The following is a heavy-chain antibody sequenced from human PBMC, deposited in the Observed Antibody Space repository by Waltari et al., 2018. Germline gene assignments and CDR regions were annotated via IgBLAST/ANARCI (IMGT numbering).Heavy chain of an antibody. CDR2: INHSGST. D-gene: IGHD3-10*01. Sequence: QVQLQQWGAGLLKPSETLSLTCAVYGGSFSGYYWSWIRQPPGKGREWIGEINHSGSTNYNPSLKSRVTISVDTSKNQFSLKLSSVTAADTAVYYCARGYGSGSYPTRYYYYGMDVWGQGTTVTVSS. V-gene: IGHV4-34*01. CDR3: ARGYGSGSYPTRYYYYGMDV. J-gene: IGHJ6*02. CDR1: GGSFSGYY.